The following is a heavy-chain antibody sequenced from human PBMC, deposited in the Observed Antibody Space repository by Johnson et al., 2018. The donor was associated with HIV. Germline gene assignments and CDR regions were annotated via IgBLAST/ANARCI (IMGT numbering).Heavy chain of an antibody. D-gene: IGHD3-22*01. CDR3: ARDYYDSSGYHHAFDI. V-gene: IGHV3-30*02. J-gene: IGHJ3*02. Sequence: VQLVESGGGVVQPGGSLRLSCAASGFTFSSYGMHWVRQAPGKGLEWVAFIRYDGSNKYYADSVKGRFTISRDNSKNTVYLQMNSLRAEDTAVYYCARDYYDSSGYHHAFDIWGQGTMVTVSS. CDR1: GFTFSSYG. CDR2: IRYDGSNK.